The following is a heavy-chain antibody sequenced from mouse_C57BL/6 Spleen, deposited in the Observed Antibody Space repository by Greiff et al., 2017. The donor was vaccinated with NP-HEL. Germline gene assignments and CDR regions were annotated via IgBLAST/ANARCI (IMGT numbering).Heavy chain of an antibody. Sequence: QVHVKQPGTELVKPGASVKLSCKASGYTFTSYWMHWVKQRPGQGLEWIGNINPSNGGTNYNEKFKSKATLTVDKSSSTAYMQLSSLTSEDSAVYYCARSLDSSGYVWFAYWGQGTLVTVSA. V-gene: IGHV1-53*01. CDR1: GYTFTSYW. CDR3: ARSLDSSGYVWFAY. J-gene: IGHJ3*01. D-gene: IGHD3-2*02. CDR2: INPSNGGT.